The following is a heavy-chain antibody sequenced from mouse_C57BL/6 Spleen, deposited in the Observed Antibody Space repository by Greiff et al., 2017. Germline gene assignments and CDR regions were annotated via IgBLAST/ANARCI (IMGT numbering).Heavy chain of an antibody. CDR1: GYTFTSYT. D-gene: IGHD2-3*01. V-gene: IGHV1-4*01. Sequence: VQLQQSGAELASPGASVKMSCKASGYTFTSYTMHWVKQRPGQGLEWIGYINPSSGYTKYNQTFTDKATLTADKSSSTSYMQMSSLTSEDSAFYCCARSEDGPDVDNRGHGNTLTVAS. J-gene: IGHJ2*01. CDR3: ARSEDGPDVDN. CDR2: INPSSGYT.